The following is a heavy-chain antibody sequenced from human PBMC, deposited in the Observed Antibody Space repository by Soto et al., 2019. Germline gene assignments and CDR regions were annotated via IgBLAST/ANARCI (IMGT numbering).Heavy chain of an antibody. CDR3: AKDESTSSGWYPS. CDR2: INPSGGIT. V-gene: IGHV3-23*01. D-gene: IGHD6-19*01. CDR1: GFTFTSYA. Sequence: GGSLRLSRAASGFTFTSYAMSWVRQAPGKGLEWVSGINPSGGITYYADSVKGRFTISRDNSKNTLYLQMNSLRAVDTAFYYCAKDESTSSGWYPSWGQGTLVTVSS. J-gene: IGHJ5*02.